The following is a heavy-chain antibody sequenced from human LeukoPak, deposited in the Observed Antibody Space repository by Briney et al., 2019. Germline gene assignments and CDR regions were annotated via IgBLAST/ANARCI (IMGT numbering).Heavy chain of an antibody. CDR1: GGTFSSYA. J-gene: IGHJ4*02. V-gene: IGHV1-69*05. CDR3: VGGVGSSSNHNFDY. Sequence: GASVKVSCKASGGTFSSYAISWVQQAPGQGLEWMGGIIPIFGTANYAQKFQGRVTITTDESTSTAYMELSSLRSEDTAVYYCVGGVGSSSNHNFDYWGQGTLVTVSS. D-gene: IGHD6-6*01. CDR2: IIPIFGTA.